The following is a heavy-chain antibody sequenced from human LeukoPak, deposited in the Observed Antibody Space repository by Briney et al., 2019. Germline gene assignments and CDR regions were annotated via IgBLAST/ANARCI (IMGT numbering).Heavy chain of an antibody. CDR3: ARGASRDGSGY. Sequence: QAGGSLRLSCAASGFTFSSYAMSWVRQAPGKGLEWVSAISGSGGSTYYADSVKGRFTISRDNSKHTLYLQMNSLRAEDTAVYYWARGASRDGSGYWGQGTLVTVSS. CDR1: GFTFSSYA. D-gene: IGHD5-24*01. CDR2: ISGSGGST. J-gene: IGHJ4*01. V-gene: IGHV3-23*01.